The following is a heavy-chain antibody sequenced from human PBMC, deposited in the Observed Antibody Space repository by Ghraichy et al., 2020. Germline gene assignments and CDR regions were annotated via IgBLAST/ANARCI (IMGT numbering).Heavy chain of an antibody. CDR2: IYYSETT. D-gene: IGHD3-10*01. CDR3: ARGENSMWFGELSIGSYFAY. J-gene: IGHJ4*02. CDR1: GGSISSYY. V-gene: IGHV4-59*01. Sequence: GSLRLSCTVSGGSISSYYWSWIRQPPGKGLEWIGYIYYSETTNYNPSLKSRVTMSVDTSKNQFSLKLRSVTAADTAVYYCARGENSMWFGELSIGSYFAYWGQGALVTASS.